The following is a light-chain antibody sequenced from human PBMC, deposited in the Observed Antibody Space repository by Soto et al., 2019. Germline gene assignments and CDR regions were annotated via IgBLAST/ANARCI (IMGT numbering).Light chain of an antibody. V-gene: IGKV1-5*03. CDR1: QTISSW. CDR2: KAS. J-gene: IGKJ1*01. CDR3: QHYNSYSEA. Sequence: DIQMTQSPSTLSGSVGDRVTITCRASQTISSWLAWYQQKPGKATKLLIYKASTLKSGVPSRFSGSGSGTEFTLTISRLQPDELATYYCQHYNSYSEAFGQGTKGDLK.